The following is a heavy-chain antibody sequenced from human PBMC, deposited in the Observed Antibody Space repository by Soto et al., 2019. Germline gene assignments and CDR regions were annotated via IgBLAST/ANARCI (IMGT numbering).Heavy chain of an antibody. J-gene: IGHJ6*02. CDR2: IYHSGST. D-gene: IGHD3-10*01. CDR3: ARHPLVMVRGVRNYGMDV. Sequence: SETLSLTCAVSGGSISSGGYSWSWIRQPPGKGLEWIGYIYHSGSTYYNPSLKSRVTISVDRSKNQFSLKLSSVTAADTAVYYCARHPLVMVRGVRNYGMDVWGQGTTVTVSS. CDR1: GGSISSGGYS. V-gene: IGHV4-30-2*01.